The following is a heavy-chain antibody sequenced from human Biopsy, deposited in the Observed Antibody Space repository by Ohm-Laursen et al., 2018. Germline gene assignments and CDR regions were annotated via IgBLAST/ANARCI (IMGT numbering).Heavy chain of an antibody. CDR2: IYYSVMT. Sequence: TLSLTCTVSGDSVTKYYWSWIRQPPGKGLEWIGHIYYSVMTNYNPSLQSRVSISVDTSRNQVSLTLCSVTAADTAVYYCARDSGILNYGNFKYYHYYGMDVWGQGTKVTVSS. CDR3: ARDSGILNYGNFKYYHYYGMDV. D-gene: IGHD4-11*01. J-gene: IGHJ6*02. V-gene: IGHV4-59*02. CDR1: GDSVTKYY.